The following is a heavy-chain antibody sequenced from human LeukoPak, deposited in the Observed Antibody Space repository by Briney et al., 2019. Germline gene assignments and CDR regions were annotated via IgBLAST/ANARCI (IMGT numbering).Heavy chain of an antibody. CDR2: IIPIFGTA. D-gene: IGHD3-10*01. J-gene: IGHJ4*02. V-gene: IGHV1-69*05. CDR1: GGTFTSYA. CDR3: ARDWDAMLRGETDDF. Sequence: SVKVSCKASGGTFTSYAISWVRQAPGQGLEWMGGIIPIFGTANYAQKVQGRVTITTDEATSTAYMELSSLRSEDTAVYYCARDWDAMLRGETDDFWGQGTLVTVSS.